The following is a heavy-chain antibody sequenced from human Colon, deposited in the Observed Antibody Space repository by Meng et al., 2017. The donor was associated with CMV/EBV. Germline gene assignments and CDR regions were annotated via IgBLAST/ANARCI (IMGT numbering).Heavy chain of an antibody. CDR1: GGSVSSGSYY. D-gene: IGHD1-14*01. CDR2: IYYSGST. CDR3: ARDGGNQYFDY. V-gene: IGHV4-61*01. J-gene: IGHJ4*02. Sequence: SETLSLTCTVSGGSVSSGSYYWSWIRQPPGKGLEWIGYIYYSGSTNYNPSFKSRVTISADTSRNQFSLKLSSVTAADAAVYYCARDGGNQYFDYWGQGTLVTVSS.